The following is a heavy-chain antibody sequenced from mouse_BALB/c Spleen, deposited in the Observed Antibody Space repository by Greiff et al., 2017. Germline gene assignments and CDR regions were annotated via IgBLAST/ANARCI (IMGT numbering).Heavy chain of an antibody. J-gene: IGHJ2*01. CDR2: ISSGGGST. Sequence: EVQLVESGGGLVKPGGSLKLSCAASGFAFSSYDMSWVRQTPEKRLEWVAYISSGGGSTYYPDTVKGRFTISRDNAKNTLYLQMSSLKSEDTAMYYCARRRYRYDFDYWGQGTTLTVSS. D-gene: IGHD2-14*01. V-gene: IGHV5-12-1*01. CDR1: GFAFSSYD. CDR3: ARRRYRYDFDY.